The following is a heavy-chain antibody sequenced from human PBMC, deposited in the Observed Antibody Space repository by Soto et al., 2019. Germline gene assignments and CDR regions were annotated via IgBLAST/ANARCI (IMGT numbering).Heavy chain of an antibody. CDR3: ARVAYYDFWKHTPEDYSGMDV. D-gene: IGHD3-3*01. J-gene: IGHJ6*02. V-gene: IGHV4-4*07. CDR1: GGSISSYY. Sequence: PSETLSLTCTVSGGSISSYYWSWIRQPAGKGLEWIGRIYTSGSTNYNPSLKSRVTMSVDTSKNQFSLKLSSVTAADTAVYYCARVAYYDFWKHTPEDYSGMDVWGQGPTVTVYS. CDR2: IYTSGST.